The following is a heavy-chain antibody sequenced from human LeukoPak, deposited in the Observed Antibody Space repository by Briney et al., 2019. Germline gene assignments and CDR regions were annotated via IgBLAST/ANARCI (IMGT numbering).Heavy chain of an antibody. CDR1: GFTVSSNY. CDR3: ARASSSSLFDY. Sequence: GGSLRLSCAASGFTVSSNYMSWVRQAPGKGLEWVSVIYSGGSTYYADSVKGRFTISRDNSKNTLYLQMNSLRAEDTTVYYCARASSSSLFDYWGQGTLVTVSS. J-gene: IGHJ4*02. CDR2: IYSGGST. D-gene: IGHD6-6*01. V-gene: IGHV3-53*01.